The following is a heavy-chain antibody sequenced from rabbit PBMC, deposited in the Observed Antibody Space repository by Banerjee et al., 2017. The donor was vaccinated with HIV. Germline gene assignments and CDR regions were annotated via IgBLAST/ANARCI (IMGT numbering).Heavy chain of an antibody. V-gene: IGHV1S45*01. D-gene: IGHD2-1*01. J-gene: IGHJ4*01. CDR2: IYTGTGST. Sequence: QEQLEESGGDLVKPEGSLTLTCTASGFSFSSSYWICWVRQAPGKGLEWIGCIYTGTGSTYYASWAKGRFTVSKTSSTTVTLQMTSLTAADTATYFCAREDDDYGDYYFNLWGPGTLVTVS. CDR3: AREDDDYGDYYFNL. CDR1: GFSFSSSYW.